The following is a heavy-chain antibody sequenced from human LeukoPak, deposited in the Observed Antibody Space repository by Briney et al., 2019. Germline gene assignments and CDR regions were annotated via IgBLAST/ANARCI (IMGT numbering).Heavy chain of an antibody. CDR1: GFTFSSYS. CDR3: ARDPYY. J-gene: IGHJ4*02. Sequence: SGGSLRLSGAASGFTFSSYSMNWVRKPPGKGLEWIGSIYYSGSTYYNPSLKSRVTISVDRSKNQFSLKLSSVTAADTAVYYCARDPYYWGQGTLVTVSS. CDR2: IYYSGST. V-gene: IGHV4-39*07.